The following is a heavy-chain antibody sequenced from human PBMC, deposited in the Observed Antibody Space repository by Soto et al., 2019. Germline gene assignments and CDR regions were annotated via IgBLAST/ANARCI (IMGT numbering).Heavy chain of an antibody. D-gene: IGHD1-26*01. V-gene: IGHV1-8*01. J-gene: IGHJ6*03. CDR2: MNPNSGNT. CDR3: ARGKWTGRYYYYYMDV. CDR1: GYTFTSYD. Sequence: SVKVSCKASGYTFTSYDINWVRQATGQGLEWMGWMNPNSGNTGYAQKFQGRVTMTRNTSISTAYMELSSLRSEDTAVYYCARGKWTGRYYYYYMDVWGKGTTVT.